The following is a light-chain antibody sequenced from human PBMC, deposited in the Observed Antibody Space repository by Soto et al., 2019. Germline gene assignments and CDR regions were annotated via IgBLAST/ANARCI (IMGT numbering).Light chain of an antibody. Sequence: QSVLTQPPSVSGSPGQSITVSCTGTSSDIGASKLIIYEVTDRPSGVSNRFSGSKSGNTASLTISGLQAEDEAEYYCSSYTNINTRACVFGTGTKVTVL. CDR1: SSDIGA. V-gene: IGLV2-14*01. CDR2: EVT. J-gene: IGLJ1*01. CDR3: SSYTNINTRACV.